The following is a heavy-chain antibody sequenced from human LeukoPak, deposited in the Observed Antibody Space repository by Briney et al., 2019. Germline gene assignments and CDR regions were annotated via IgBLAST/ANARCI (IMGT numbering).Heavy chain of an antibody. D-gene: IGHD1-26*01. J-gene: IGHJ1*01. V-gene: IGHV4-59*01. CDR1: GDSISSYY. CDR2: IFYSRST. CDR3: AGEGSVGATPGFHH. Sequence: SETLSLTCTVSGDSISSYYWSWIRQPPGKGLEWIGYIFYSRSTNYNPSLKSRVTISIDTSKNQFSLKLSSVTAADTAVYYCAGEGSVGATPGFHHWGQGTLVTVSS.